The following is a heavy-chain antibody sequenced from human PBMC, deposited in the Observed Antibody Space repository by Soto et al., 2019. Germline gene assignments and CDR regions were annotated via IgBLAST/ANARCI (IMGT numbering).Heavy chain of an antibody. D-gene: IGHD2-21*02. CDR1: GFTFSSYG. CDR3: AKDSKRGDYWTGYFDY. V-gene: IGHV3-30*18. Sequence: GGSLRLSCAASGFTFSSYGMHWVRQAPGKGLEWVAVISYDGSNKYYADSVKGRFTISRDNSKNTLYLQMNSLRAEDTAVYYCAKDSKRGDYWTGYFDYWGQGNLVTVSS. J-gene: IGHJ4*02. CDR2: ISYDGSNK.